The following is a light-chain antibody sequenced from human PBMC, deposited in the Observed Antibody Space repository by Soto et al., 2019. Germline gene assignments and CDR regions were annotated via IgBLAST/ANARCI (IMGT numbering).Light chain of an antibody. Sequence: IVMRQSPGTLALAPGERGTRSCRASQRVRSSLAWYQQKPGQAPRLLIYDASNRATGIPARFSGSGSGTDFTLTISSLEPEDLAVYYCQRRSNWRYTCGQGTNVDI. J-gene: IGKJ2*01. CDR1: QRVRSS. CDR2: DAS. CDR3: QRRSNWRYT. V-gene: IGKV3-11*01.